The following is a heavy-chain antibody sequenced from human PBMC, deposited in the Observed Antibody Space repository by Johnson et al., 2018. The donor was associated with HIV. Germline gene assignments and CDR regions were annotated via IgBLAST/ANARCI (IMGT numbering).Heavy chain of an antibody. CDR3: ARASAVFDAFDI. J-gene: IGHJ3*02. D-gene: IGHD1-14*01. CDR1: GFTVSSNY. V-gene: IGHV3-66*02. CDR2: IYSGGST. Sequence: VQLVESGGGLVQPGGSLRLYCAASGFTVSSNYMSWVRQAPGKGLEWVSVIYSGGSTYYADSVKGRFTISRDNSKNTLYLQMNSLRAEDTAVYYCARASAVFDAFDIWGQGTMVTVSS.